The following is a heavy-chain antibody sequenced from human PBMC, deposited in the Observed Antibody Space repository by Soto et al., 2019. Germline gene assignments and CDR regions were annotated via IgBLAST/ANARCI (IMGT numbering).Heavy chain of an antibody. CDR2: ISGSGTNT. V-gene: IGHV3-23*01. J-gene: IGHJ4*02. CDR1: GFTFSSYA. Sequence: EVQLLESAGGLVQPGGSLRLSCAASGFTFSSYAMNWVRQAPGKGLEWVSTISGSGTNTYYADSVKGRFTISRDNSKTTLDLQMNSLRAEDTAVYYCAKGSYGDYDPDYWGQGTLITVSS. CDR3: AKGSYGDYDPDY. D-gene: IGHD4-17*01.